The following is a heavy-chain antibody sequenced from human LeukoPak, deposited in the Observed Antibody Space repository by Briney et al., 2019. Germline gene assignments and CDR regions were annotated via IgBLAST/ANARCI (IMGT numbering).Heavy chain of an antibody. CDR1: GYNFPIYW. CDR2: IYPGDSDT. CDR3: ASQGGITIFGVADDAFDI. V-gene: IGHV5-51*01. D-gene: IGHD3-3*01. Sequence: GESLKISCQGSGYNFPIYWVGWLRQMPGKGLEWMGTIYPGDSDTRYSPSFQGQVTISADKSISTAYLQWSSLKASDTAMYYCASQGGITIFGVADDAFDIWGQGTMVTVSS. J-gene: IGHJ3*02.